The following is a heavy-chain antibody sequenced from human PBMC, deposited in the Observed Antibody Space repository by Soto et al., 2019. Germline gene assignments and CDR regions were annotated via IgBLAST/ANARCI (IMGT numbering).Heavy chain of an antibody. CDR3: ARFFGVVFEDVIDF. CDR2: IYYSGST. D-gene: IGHD3-3*01. Sequence: SETRSLTCTVSGGSVSSGTYYWSWIRQPPGKGLEWIGYIYYSGSTSYNPSLKSRVTMLVDTSKNQFSLKVSSVTAADTAVYYCARFFGVVFEDVIDFGGKGPTVTVPP. CDR1: GGSVSSGTYY. V-gene: IGHV4-61*01. J-gene: IGHJ6*04.